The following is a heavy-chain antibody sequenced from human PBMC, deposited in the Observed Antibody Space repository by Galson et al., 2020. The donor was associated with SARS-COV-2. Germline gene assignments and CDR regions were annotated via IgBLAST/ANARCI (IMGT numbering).Heavy chain of an antibody. CDR3: ARITTVSTGVGYYYYYDMDV. J-gene: IGHJ6*02. D-gene: IGHD4-17*01. V-gene: IGHV2-70*01. CDR2: IDWDDDK. Sequence: SGPTLVKPTQTLTLTCTFSGFSLTTSGMCVSWIRQPPGKALEWLALIDWDDDKYYSTSLKTRLTISKDTSKNQVVLTMTNMDPVDTATYYRARITTVSTGVGYYYYYDMDVWGQGTTVTVSS. CDR1: GFSLTTSGMC.